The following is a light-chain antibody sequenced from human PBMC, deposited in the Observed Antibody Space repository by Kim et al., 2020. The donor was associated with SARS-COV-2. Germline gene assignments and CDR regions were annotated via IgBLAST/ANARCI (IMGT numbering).Light chain of an antibody. Sequence: ASGQTVTITCQRDTIRTHFVNWYQQRPVQTPVLVMYGRNVRSSGIPDRFSGSTSGNTASLTITGAQAEDEADYYCNSRDSSGYLGVFGGGTQLTVL. V-gene: IGLV3-19*01. CDR2: GRN. CDR3: NSRDSSGYLGV. J-gene: IGLJ3*02. CDR1: TIRTHF.